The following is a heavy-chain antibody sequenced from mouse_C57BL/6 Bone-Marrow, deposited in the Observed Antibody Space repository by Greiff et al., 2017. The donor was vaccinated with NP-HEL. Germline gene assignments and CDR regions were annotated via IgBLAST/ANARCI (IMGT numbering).Heavy chain of an antibody. CDR2: IDPSDSET. CDR3: ARPIYYGSFAY. V-gene: IGHV1-52*01. J-gene: IGHJ3*01. Sequence: QVQLQQPGAELVRPGSSVKLSCKASGYTFTSYWMHWVKQRPIQGLEWIGNIDPSDSETHYNQKFKDKATLTVDKSSSTAYMQLRSLTSEDSAVYYCARPIYYGSFAYWGQGTLVTVSA. D-gene: IGHD2-2*01. CDR1: GYTFTSYW.